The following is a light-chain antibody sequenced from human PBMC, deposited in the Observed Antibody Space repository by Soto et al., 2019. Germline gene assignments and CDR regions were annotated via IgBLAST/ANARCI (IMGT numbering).Light chain of an antibody. CDR2: EVS. CDR3: RQGTHWPLT. Sequence: DVVMTQSPLSLPVTLGQPASISCRSSQSPLYSDGKSYLSWFQQRPGQSPRRLIYEVSIRDSGVPDRFSGSGSGTDFTLKISRVEAEDVGIYYCRQGTHWPLTFGQGTKVDIK. J-gene: IGKJ1*01. V-gene: IGKV2-30*01. CDR1: QSPLYSDGKSY.